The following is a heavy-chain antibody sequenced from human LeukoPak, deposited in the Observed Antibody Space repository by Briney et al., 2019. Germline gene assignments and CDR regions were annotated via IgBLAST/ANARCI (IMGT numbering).Heavy chain of an antibody. CDR3: ASQSSSSPLGFDY. Sequence: SVKVSCKASGGSFSNYTISWLRQAPGQGLEWMGGIIPIFGTANYAQKFQGRVTITADKSTSTAYMELSRLRFEDTAVYYCASQSSSSPLGFDYWGQETLVTVSS. CDR2: IIPIFGTA. D-gene: IGHD6-6*01. V-gene: IGHV1-69*06. CDR1: GGSFSNYT. J-gene: IGHJ4*02.